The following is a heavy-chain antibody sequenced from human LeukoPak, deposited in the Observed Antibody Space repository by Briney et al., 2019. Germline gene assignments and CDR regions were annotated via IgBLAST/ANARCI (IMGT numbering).Heavy chain of an antibody. CDR2: ISSSSTTI. V-gene: IGHV3-48*01. CDR3: ARDKNDSSGYYYGY. D-gene: IGHD3-22*01. CDR1: GFNVSSYS. Sequence: GGSLRVSCAASGFNVSSYSMNWVRQAPGKGLEWVSYISSSSTTIYYADSVKGRFTISRDNAKNSLYLQMNSLRAEDTAVYYCARDKNDSSGYYYGYWGQGTLVSVSS. J-gene: IGHJ4*02.